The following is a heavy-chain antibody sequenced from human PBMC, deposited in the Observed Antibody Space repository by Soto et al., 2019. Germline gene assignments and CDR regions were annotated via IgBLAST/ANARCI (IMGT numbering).Heavy chain of an antibody. D-gene: IGHD3-9*01. J-gene: IGHJ5*02. CDR2: ISAYNGNT. CDR3: ARDRAVRRYDILTGYYRGNWFDP. V-gene: IGHV1-18*01. CDR1: GYTFTNFG. Sequence: ASVKVSCKASGYTFTNFGISWVRQAPGQGLEWMGWISAYNGNTNYAQNFQGRVTMTTDTSTSTAYMELRSLRSDDTAVYYCARDRAVRRYDILTGYYRGNWFDPWGQGTLVTVSS.